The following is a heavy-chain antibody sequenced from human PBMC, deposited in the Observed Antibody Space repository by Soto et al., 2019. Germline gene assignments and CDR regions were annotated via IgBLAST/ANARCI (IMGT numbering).Heavy chain of an antibody. V-gene: IGHV5-51*01. CDR3: ARGYFDSGHGYDL. CDR2: IFTRDSET. D-gene: IGHD3-10*01. Sequence: PXESVKISCKGPGHLFNNHWIGWVRQTPGKGLEWMGLIFTRDSETKTSPSFQGHVSFSVDNSINTVYLQWTSLKTTDTGIYFCARGYFDSGHGYDLWGQGTLVT. J-gene: IGHJ5*02. CDR1: GHLFNNHW.